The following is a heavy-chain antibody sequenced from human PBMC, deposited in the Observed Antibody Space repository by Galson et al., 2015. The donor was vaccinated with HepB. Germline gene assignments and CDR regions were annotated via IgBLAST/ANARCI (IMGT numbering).Heavy chain of an antibody. Sequence: SLRLSCAASGYTVSSNYMSWIRQAPGKGLEWVSVTYSSGRTMYADSVKGRFTVSRHNFKNTLDLQMNSLRPEDTAVYFCARDAYYYDSAGYHPKTYYYNGVDVWGRGTTVTASS. J-gene: IGHJ6*02. CDR1: GYTVSSNY. CDR3: ARDAYYYDSAGYHPKTYYYNGVDV. CDR2: TYSSGRT. D-gene: IGHD3-22*01. V-gene: IGHV3-53*04.